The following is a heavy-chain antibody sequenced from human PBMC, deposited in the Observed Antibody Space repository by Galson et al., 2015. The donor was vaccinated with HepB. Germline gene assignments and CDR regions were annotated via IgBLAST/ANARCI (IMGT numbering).Heavy chain of an antibody. CDR2: IFPDDSDT. D-gene: IGHD6-6*01. CDR1: GYYFPTWW. Sequence: QSGAEVKKSGETLKISCKGSGYYFPTWWIGWVRQRPGKGLEWMGIIFPDDSDTRYSPSFQGQVTMSADRSISTAYLQWSSLKASDNAMYYCARRRFGSSTTYNFDYWGPGTLVTVSS. V-gene: IGHV5-51*03. CDR3: ARRRFGSSTTYNFDY. J-gene: IGHJ4*02.